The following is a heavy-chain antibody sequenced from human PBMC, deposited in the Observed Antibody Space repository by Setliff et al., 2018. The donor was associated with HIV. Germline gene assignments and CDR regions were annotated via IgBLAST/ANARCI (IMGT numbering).Heavy chain of an antibody. D-gene: IGHD3-10*01. CDR1: GHTFTNYD. J-gene: IGHJ6*02. CDR2: MNPNSGVS. V-gene: IGHV1-8*01. Sequence: ASVKVSCKPSGHTFTNYDIHWMRRATGQGLEWMGWMNPNSGVSGYALKFHDRVTMTRDTSITTAYMELSSLTSEDTAVYYGARGKGVGGVIITGGLDVWGQGTTVTVSS. CDR3: ARGKGVGGVIITGGLDV.